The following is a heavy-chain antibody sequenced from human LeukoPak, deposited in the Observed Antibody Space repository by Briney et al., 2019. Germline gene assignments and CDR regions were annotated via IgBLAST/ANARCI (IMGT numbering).Heavy chain of an antibody. J-gene: IGHJ4*02. Sequence: PGGSLRLSCAVSGFTFSTYWMSWVRQAPGKGLEWVADIKQDGSDKYYVDSVKGRFTISRDNAKNSLYLQMNSLRAEDTSVYYCARNYGGYPYWGQGTLVTVSS. V-gene: IGHV3-7*02. CDR3: ARNYGGYPY. D-gene: IGHD4-23*01. CDR1: GFTFSTYW. CDR2: IKQDGSDK.